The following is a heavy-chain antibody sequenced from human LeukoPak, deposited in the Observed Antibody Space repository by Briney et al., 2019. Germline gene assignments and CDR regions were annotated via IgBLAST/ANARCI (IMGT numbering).Heavy chain of an antibody. CDR1: GGSFSGYY. Sequence: PSETLSLTCAVYGGSFSGYYWSWIRQPPGKGLEWIGEINHSGSTNYNPSLKSRATISVDTSKNQFSLKLSSVTAADTAVYYCARGGSYFDWLFFRSNWFDPWGQGTLVTVSS. D-gene: IGHD3-9*01. V-gene: IGHV4-34*01. J-gene: IGHJ5*02. CDR2: INHSGST. CDR3: ARGGSYFDWLFFRSNWFDP.